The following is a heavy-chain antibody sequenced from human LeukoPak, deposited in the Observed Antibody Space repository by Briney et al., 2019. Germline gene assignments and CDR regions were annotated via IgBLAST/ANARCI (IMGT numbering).Heavy chain of an antibody. V-gene: IGHV5-51*01. D-gene: IGHD3-10*01. CDR2: IYPGDSNT. CDR1: GYSFTSYW. Sequence: GESLKISCKGSGYSFTSYWIGWVRQMSGKGLEWGGIIYPGDSNTRYSPSFQGQVTISADKSISTAYLQWSSLKASDTAMYYCARLITMVRGVIRGFDYWGQGTLVTVSS. J-gene: IGHJ4*02. CDR3: ARLITMVRGVIRGFDY.